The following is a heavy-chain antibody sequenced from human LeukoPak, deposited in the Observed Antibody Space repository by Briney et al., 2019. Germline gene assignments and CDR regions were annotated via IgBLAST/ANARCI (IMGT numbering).Heavy chain of an antibody. V-gene: IGHV4-39*01. D-gene: IGHD3-3*01. CDR1: DGSISSSSFY. Sequence: PSETLSLTCTVSDGSISSSSFYWGWIRQPPGKGLEWIGNIYYSGTTYYNPSLKSRVTISVDTSKNQFSLKLSSVTPADTAVYYCARRLEWLRYFDYWGQGTLVTVSS. CDR3: ARRLEWLRYFDY. J-gene: IGHJ4*02. CDR2: IYYSGTT.